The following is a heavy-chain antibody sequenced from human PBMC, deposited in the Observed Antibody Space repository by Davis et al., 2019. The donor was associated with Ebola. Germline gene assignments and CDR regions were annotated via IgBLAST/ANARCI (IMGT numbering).Heavy chain of an antibody. CDR2: INTNTGNP. Sequence: ASVKVSCKASGYTFTSYAMNWVRQAPGQGLEWMGWINTNTGNPTYAQGFTGRFVFSLDTSVSTAYLQISSLKAEDTAVYYCARGGVSDIVLIEYYGMDVWGKGTTVTVSS. J-gene: IGHJ6*04. D-gene: IGHD2-8*01. V-gene: IGHV7-4-1*02. CDR1: GYTFTSYA. CDR3: ARGGVSDIVLIEYYGMDV.